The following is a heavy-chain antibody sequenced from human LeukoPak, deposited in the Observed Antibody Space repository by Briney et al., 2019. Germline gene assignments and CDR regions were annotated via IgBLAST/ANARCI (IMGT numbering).Heavy chain of an antibody. J-gene: IGHJ5*02. D-gene: IGHD1-26*01. V-gene: IGHV3-7*05. CDR2: INEDGRVK. CDR1: GFTFSNYC. CDR3: ARDLGASQHLSWFGP. Sequence: PGESLRLSCAASGFTFSNYCMSWVRQAPGKGLEWVGNINEDGRVKYYVDSVKGRFTISRDNAKNSLYLQMNSLRAEDTAVYYCARDLGASQHLSWFGPWGQGTLVTVSS.